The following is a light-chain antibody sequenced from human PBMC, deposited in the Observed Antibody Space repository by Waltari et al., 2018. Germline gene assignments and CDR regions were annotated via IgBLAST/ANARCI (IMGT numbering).Light chain of an antibody. V-gene: IGKV1-33*01. CDR3: QHYDNFPPIT. Sequence: DIQMTQSPSSLSASVGDRVTITCQASQDIYNYLNWYQQKPGKAPKLLIFDASILKTGVASRLSGSGSGTVFTLHLSSLQPEDFATYYCQHYDNFPPITFGQGTRLDIQ. CDR1: QDIYNY. CDR2: DAS. J-gene: IGKJ5*01.